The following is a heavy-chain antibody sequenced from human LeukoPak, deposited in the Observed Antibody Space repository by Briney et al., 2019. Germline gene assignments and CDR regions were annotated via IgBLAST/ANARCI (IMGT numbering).Heavy chain of an antibody. Sequence: ASVKVSCKASGYTFTSYYMHWVRQAPGQGLEWMGIINPSGGSTIYAQKFQGRVTMTRDTSTSTIYMELSSLRSEDTAVYYCAAAVYYYDSSGYYGGFDYWGQGTLVTVSS. D-gene: IGHD3-22*01. J-gene: IGHJ4*02. CDR2: INPSGGST. CDR3: AAAVYYYDSSGYYGGFDY. CDR1: GYTFTSYY. V-gene: IGHV1-46*01.